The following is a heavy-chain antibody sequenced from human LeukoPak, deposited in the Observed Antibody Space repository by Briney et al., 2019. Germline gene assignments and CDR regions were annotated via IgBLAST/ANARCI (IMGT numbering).Heavy chain of an antibody. CDR3: ARVRAMVIGVDWFDP. V-gene: IGHV6-1*01. Sequence: SQTLSLTCAISGQTVSSDNAAWNWIRQSPSRGLEWLGRTYYRSEWFHDYAVSVRGRININADTSKNQFSLQLNSVTPEDTAVYYCARVRAMVIGVDWFDPWGQGTLVTVSS. CDR1: GQTVSSDNAA. J-gene: IGHJ5*02. CDR2: TYYRSEWFH. D-gene: IGHD5-18*01.